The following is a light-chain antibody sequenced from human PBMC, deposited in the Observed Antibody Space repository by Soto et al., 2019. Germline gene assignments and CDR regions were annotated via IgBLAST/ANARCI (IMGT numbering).Light chain of an antibody. CDR1: QSVLHSSNNKNY. CDR2: WAS. V-gene: IGKV4-1*01. J-gene: IGKJ1*01. Sequence: DIVMTQSPDSLAVSLGERATINCKSSQSVLHSSNNKNYLAWYQQNPGQPPKLLIYWASTRESGVPDRISGSGSGTDFTLTISSLQAEDVAVYYCQQYYSTLWTFGQGTKVEIK. CDR3: QQYYSTLWT.